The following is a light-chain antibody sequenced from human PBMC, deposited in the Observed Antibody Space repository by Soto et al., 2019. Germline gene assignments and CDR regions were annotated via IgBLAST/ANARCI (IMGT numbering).Light chain of an antibody. V-gene: IGKV1-9*01. J-gene: IGKJ4*01. Sequence: DIHLTQSPSFLSASVGDRVTITCRPSQAVPNNMAWYQQKPGKPPKLLIYEESTLHSGVPSRFSGRKSGTQFTLTIDSLQPEDFATYYCQPYNNWPLTFGGGTKVESK. CDR1: QAVPNN. CDR3: QPYNNWPLT. CDR2: EES.